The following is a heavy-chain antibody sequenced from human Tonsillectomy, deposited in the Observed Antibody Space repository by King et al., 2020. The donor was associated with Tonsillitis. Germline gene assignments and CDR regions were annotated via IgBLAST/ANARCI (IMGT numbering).Heavy chain of an antibody. V-gene: IGHV3-23*04. Sequence: VQLVESGGGLVQPGGSLRLSCAASGFTFFNYAMAWVRQAPGKGLEWVSSIGGSGGSTYYADSVKGRFTISRDNSKNTLYLQMNSLRAEDTAIYYCAKESKGIVVVTAFQHWGQGTLVTVSS. J-gene: IGHJ1*01. CDR2: IGGSGGST. CDR3: AKESKGIVVVTAFQH. CDR1: GFTFFNYA. D-gene: IGHD2-21*02.